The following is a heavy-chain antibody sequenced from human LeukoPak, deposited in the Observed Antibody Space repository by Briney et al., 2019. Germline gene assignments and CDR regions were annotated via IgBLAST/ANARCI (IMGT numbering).Heavy chain of an antibody. CDR2: IDSDGSST. CDR1: GFTFSSYW. CDR3: ARDSQLTSDWSLNWFDP. V-gene: IGHV3-74*01. Sequence: PGGSLRLSCAASGFTFSSYWMHWVRQAPGKGLVWLSRIDSDGSSTNYADAMKGRFIISRDNAKNTLYLQMNSLRAEDTAVYFCARDSQLTSDWSLNWFDPWGQGTLVTVSS. D-gene: IGHD6-19*01. J-gene: IGHJ5*02.